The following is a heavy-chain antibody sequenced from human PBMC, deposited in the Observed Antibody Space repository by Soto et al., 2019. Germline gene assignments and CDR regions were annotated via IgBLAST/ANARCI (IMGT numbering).Heavy chain of an antibody. CDR2: IHYSGST. V-gene: IGHV4-61*01. CDR1: GGSVSTSTYY. Sequence: PSETLSLTCTVSGGSVSTSTYYWCWIRQPPGKGLECIGYIHYSGSTNYNPSLKSRLTIAVDTSKNQSALKLTSVTAADTADYYCARGLVRGVHYYYYGLDVWGQGTTVTV. J-gene: IGHJ6*02. D-gene: IGHD3-10*01. CDR3: ARGLVRGVHYYYYGLDV.